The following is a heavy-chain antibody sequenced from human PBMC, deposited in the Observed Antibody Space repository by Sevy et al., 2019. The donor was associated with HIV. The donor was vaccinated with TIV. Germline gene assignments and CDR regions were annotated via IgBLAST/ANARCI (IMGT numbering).Heavy chain of an antibody. J-gene: IGHJ4*02. CDR3: ARGSRGTFGH. D-gene: IGHD1-26*01. CDR2: INTDGKMT. CDR1: GLTLTNYW. V-gene: IGHV3-74*01. Sequence: GGSLRLSCAASGLTLTNYWMHWVRQAPGKGLVWVSHINTDGKMTRYADFVKGRFTISRDNAKNTLYLQMNSLRDEDTAVYYCARGSRGTFGHWGQGTLITVSS.